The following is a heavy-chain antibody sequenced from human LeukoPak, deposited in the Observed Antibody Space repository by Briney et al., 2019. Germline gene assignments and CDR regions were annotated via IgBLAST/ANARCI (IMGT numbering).Heavy chain of an antibody. CDR1: GGSISSSSYY. D-gene: IGHD3-22*01. J-gene: IGHJ6*02. Sequence: SETLSLTCTVSGGSISSSSYYWGWIRQPPGKGLEWIGSVYYSGSTYYNPSLKSRVTISVDTSKNQFSLKLSSVTAADTAVYYCATYRYYYDSSGYYHYGMDVWGQGTTVTVSS. CDR2: VYYSGST. V-gene: IGHV4-39*01. CDR3: ATYRYYYDSSGYYHYGMDV.